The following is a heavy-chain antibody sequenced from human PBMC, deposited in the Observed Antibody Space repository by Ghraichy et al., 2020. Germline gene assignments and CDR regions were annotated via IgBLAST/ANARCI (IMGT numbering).Heavy chain of an antibody. V-gene: IGHV4-39*01. CDR2: IYYSGST. Sequence: SETLSLTCTVSGGSISSSSYYWGWIRQPPGKGLEWIGSIYYSGSTYYNPSLKSRVTISVDTSKNQFSLKLSSVTAADTAVYYCARRVTIFEAETLDPWGQGTLVTVSS. J-gene: IGHJ5*02. CDR3: ARRVTIFEAETLDP. D-gene: IGHD3-3*01. CDR1: GGSISSSSYY.